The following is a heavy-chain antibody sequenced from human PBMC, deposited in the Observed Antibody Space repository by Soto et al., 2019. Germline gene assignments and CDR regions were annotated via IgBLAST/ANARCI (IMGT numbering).Heavy chain of an antibody. CDR3: AREGELRYFDWLFYPSLDY. D-gene: IGHD3-9*01. V-gene: IGHV1-3*01. CDR2: INAGNGNT. CDR1: GYTFTSYA. J-gene: IGHJ4*02. Sequence: ASVKVSCKASGYTFTSYAMHWVRQAPGQRLEWMGWINAGNGNTKYSQKFQGRVTITRDTSASTAYMELSSLRSEDTAVYYCAREGELRYFDWLFYPSLDYWGQGTLVTVS.